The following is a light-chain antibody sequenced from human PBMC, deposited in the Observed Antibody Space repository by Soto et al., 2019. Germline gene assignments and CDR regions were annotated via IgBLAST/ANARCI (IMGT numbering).Light chain of an antibody. Sequence: DIQMTQSPSTLSASVGDRVTITCRASESISLWLAWVQQKPGKAPKLLIYKSSTLASGVPSSFNGSASGTEFTITIKSLPPDDFAIYYCHHYNSFPSTFGQGTKVDI. CDR1: ESISLW. J-gene: IGKJ2*01. CDR3: HHYNSFPST. CDR2: KSS. V-gene: IGKV1-5*03.